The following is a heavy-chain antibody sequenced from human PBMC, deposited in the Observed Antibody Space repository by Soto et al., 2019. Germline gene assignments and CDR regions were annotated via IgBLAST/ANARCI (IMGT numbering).Heavy chain of an antibody. D-gene: IGHD3-22*01. CDR3: ARGKSGYLTFDY. V-gene: IGHV3-53*02. CDR1: GFIVTDDY. Sequence: EVQLVETGGRLVQPGGSLRLSCAASGFIVTDDYMNWVRQAPGKGLEWLSVVYSGSATYYADSVKGRFTISRDNSKNTVFLQMNSLRVEDTAVYYCARGKSGYLTFDYWGQGTLVTVSS. J-gene: IGHJ4*02. CDR2: VYSGSAT.